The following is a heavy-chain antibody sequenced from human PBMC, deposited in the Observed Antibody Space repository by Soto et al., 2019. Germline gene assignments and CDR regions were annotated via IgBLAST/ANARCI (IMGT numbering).Heavy chain of an antibody. Sequence: SETLALTCAVYGGSFSGYYWSWIRQPPGKGLEWIGEINHSGSTNYNPSLKSRVTISVDTSKNQFSLKLSSVTAADTAVYYCARLGYCSSTRCSAVAAMDVWGKGTTVT. D-gene: IGHD2-2*01. V-gene: IGHV4-34*01. CDR2: INHSGST. J-gene: IGHJ6*03. CDR1: GGSFSGYY. CDR3: ARLGYCSSTRCSAVAAMDV.